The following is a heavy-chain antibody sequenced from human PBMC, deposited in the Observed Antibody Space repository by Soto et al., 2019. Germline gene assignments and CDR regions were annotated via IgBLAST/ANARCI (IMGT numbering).Heavy chain of an antibody. Sequence: SETLSLTCAVSGGTVASSHWWSWVRPSPGRGLEWIGNDYHTGETTCNPSLQSRVTFSLEKSNNQFSFRLTSVTAADTAVYFCAGEVVTAGGKNYLEHWGTGRMVTVS. V-gene: IGHV4-4*02. CDR3: AGEVVTAGGKNYLEH. CDR2: DYHTGET. J-gene: IGHJ4*02. CDR1: GGTVASSHW. D-gene: IGHD2-21*02.